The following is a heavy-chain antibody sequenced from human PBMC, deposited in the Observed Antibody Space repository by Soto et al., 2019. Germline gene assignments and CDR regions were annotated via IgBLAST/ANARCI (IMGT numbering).Heavy chain of an antibody. J-gene: IGHJ4*02. Sequence: GGSLRLSCAASGFTFSSYAMSWVRQAPGKGLEWVSAISGSGGSTYYADSVKGRFTISRDNSKNTLYLQMNSLRAEDTAVYYCAKDEKGRERAPKYYFDYWGQGTLVTVSS. CDR3: AKDEKGRERAPKYYFDY. CDR1: GFTFSSYA. CDR2: ISGSGGST. V-gene: IGHV3-23*01.